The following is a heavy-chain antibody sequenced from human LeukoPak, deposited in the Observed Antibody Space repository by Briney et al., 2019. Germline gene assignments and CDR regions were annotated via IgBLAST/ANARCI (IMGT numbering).Heavy chain of an antibody. V-gene: IGHV3-48*02. J-gene: IGHJ4*02. Sequence: GGSLILSCAASGFTFSTYSMNWVRQAPGKGLEWVSYISSSSSIISFADSVRGRFTISRDNAKNSLYLQMNSLRDEDTAVYYCARSEYSYGPTFDYWGQGTLVTVS. CDR2: ISSSSSII. CDR1: GFTFSTYS. CDR3: ARSEYSYGPTFDY. D-gene: IGHD5-18*01.